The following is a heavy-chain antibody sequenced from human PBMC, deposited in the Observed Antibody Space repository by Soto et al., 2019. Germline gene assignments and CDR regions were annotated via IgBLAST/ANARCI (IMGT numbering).Heavy chain of an antibody. V-gene: IGHV3-53*01. Sequence: PGGSLRLSCTTSGFTVSSSHMTWVRQAPGQGLEWVSVIYSGGSSYYAVSVQGRFTISRDNSKNTVYLQMNSLRGEDTAMYYCARLGPYGSESYSFRYNRFAPWGQGTQVTVSS. CDR2: IYSGGSS. D-gene: IGHD3-10*01. J-gene: IGHJ5*02. CDR3: ARLGPYGSESYSFRYNRFAP. CDR1: GFTVSSSH.